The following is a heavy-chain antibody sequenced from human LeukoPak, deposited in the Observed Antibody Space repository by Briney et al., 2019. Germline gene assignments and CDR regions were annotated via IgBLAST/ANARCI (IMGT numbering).Heavy chain of an antibody. Sequence: GGSLRLSCAASGLTFSSYAMSWVRQAPGKGLEWVSAISGSGGSTYYADSVKGRFTISRDNSKNTLYLQMNSLRAEDTAVYYCAKRSEYCSSTSCYGDYWGQGTLVTVSS. J-gene: IGHJ4*02. V-gene: IGHV3-23*01. CDR2: ISGSGGST. CDR1: GLTFSSYA. CDR3: AKRSEYCSSTSCYGDY. D-gene: IGHD2-2*01.